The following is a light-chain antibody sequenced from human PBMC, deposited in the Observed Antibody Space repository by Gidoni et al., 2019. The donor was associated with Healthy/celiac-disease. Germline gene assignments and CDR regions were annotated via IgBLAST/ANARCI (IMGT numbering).Light chain of an antibody. Sequence: QSVLTQPPSASVTPGQRVTISCSGSGSNLGSNTVNWYQQLPGTAPKLLIYSNNQRPSGVLDRFSGSKSGTSASLAISGLQSEDEADYYCAAWDDSLNGLVFGGGTKLTVL. J-gene: IGLJ2*01. V-gene: IGLV1-44*01. CDR2: SNN. CDR1: GSNLGSNT. CDR3: AAWDDSLNGLV.